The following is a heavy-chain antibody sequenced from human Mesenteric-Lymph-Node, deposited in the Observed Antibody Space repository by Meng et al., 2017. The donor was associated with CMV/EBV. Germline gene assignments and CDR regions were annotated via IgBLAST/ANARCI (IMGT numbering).Heavy chain of an antibody. V-gene: IGHV4-39*07. D-gene: IGHD3-16*01. CDR3: ARGFSASPHGVFDY. CDR1: GASISSPNYF. CDR2: VHSTGSA. J-gene: IGHJ4*02. Sequence: SETQSLTCTVSGASISSPNYFWAWIRQPPGKGLEWIGNVHSTGSAFYNSSLKSRLTISVDTSRNQFSLGLNSVTAADTAVYYCARGFSASPHGVFDYWGQGTLVTVSS.